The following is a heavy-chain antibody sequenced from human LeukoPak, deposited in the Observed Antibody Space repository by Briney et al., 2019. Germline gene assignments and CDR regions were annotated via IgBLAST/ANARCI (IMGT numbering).Heavy chain of an antibody. CDR1: GYSFTSYW. D-gene: IGHD2-2*01. V-gene: IGHV5-51*01. CDR3: ARGIVVVPAAIVPWFDP. J-gene: IGHJ5*02. CDR2: IYPGDSDT. Sequence: GESLKISCKGSGYSFTSYWIGWVRQMPGKGLEWMGIIYPGDSDTRYSPSFQGQVTISADKSISTAYLQWSSLKASDTAMYYCARGIVVVPAAIVPWFDPWGQGTQVTVSS.